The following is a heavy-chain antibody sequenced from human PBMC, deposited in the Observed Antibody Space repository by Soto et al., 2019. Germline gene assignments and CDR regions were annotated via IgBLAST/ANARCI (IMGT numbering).Heavy chain of an antibody. CDR2: IKQEGSEK. CDR1: GCPFSSYW. CDR3: ARGYSIDY. Sequence: GGSLSLTCAASGCPFSSYWLPWVRQAPGKGLEWVANIKQEGSEKYYVDSVKGRFTISRDDAKNSLYLQMNTLRAEDTAVYYCARGYSIDYWGQGTLVTVSS. J-gene: IGHJ4*02. V-gene: IGHV3-7*03. D-gene: IGHD5-18*01.